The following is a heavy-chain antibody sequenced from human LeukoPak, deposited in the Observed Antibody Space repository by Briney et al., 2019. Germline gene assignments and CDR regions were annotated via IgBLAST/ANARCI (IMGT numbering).Heavy chain of an antibody. J-gene: IGHJ4*02. CDR1: GGPISSYY. D-gene: IGHD3-3*01. CDR2: IYTSGST. V-gene: IGHV4-4*09. CDR3: ARHQGDFWSGYYFDY. Sequence: SETLSLTCTVSGGPISSYYWSWLRQPPGKGLEWIGYIYTSGSTNYNPSLKSRVTISVDTSKNQFSLKLSSVTAADTAVYYCARHQGDFWSGYYFDYWGQGTLVTVSS.